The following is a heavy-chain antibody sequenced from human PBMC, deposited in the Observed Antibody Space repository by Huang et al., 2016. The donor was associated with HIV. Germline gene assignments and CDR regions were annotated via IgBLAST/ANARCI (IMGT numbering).Heavy chain of an antibody. J-gene: IGHJ4*01. Sequence: QVQLQESGPGLVKPSETLSLTCSVSGGSISSHYWSWIRQPPGKGLAWIGSIYYSGVSNYSPSLKRRVFISVDTSRNQFALKLSSVTAADTAVYYCARDRRHCSGGSCYYSDYWGHGTLVTVSS. CDR1: GGSISSHY. V-gene: IGHV4-59*11. CDR2: IYYSGVS. CDR3: ARDRRHCSGGSCYYSDY. D-gene: IGHD2-15*01.